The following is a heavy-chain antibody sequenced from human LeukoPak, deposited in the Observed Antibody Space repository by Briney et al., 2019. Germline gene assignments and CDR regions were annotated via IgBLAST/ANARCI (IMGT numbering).Heavy chain of an antibody. CDR3: ARSHRYGGNSVIGY. D-gene: IGHD4-23*01. CDR2: INTNTGNP. Sequence: ASVKVSCKASGYTFTSYAMNWVRQAPGQGLEWMGWINTNTGNPTYAQGFTGRFFFSLDTSVSTAYLQISSLKAEDTAVYYCARSHRYGGNSVIGYWGQGTLVTVSS. J-gene: IGHJ4*02. V-gene: IGHV7-4-1*02. CDR1: GYTFTSYA.